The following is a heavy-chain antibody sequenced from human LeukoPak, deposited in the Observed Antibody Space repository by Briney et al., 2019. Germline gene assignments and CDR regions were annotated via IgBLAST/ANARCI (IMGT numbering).Heavy chain of an antibody. CDR3: ARDSHYYGSGSYPRFDP. J-gene: IGHJ5*02. CDR1: GITFDDYG. D-gene: IGHD3-10*01. Sequence: GGFLRLSWEASGITFDDYGMRWGRQAPGKGLGLDSGINWNGGSRGYADSVTGRCTLPRDNSQNKLYLQMGSLRAEDMAVYYCARDSHYYGSGSYPRFDPWGQGTLVTVSS. V-gene: IGHV3-20*04. CDR2: INWNGGSR.